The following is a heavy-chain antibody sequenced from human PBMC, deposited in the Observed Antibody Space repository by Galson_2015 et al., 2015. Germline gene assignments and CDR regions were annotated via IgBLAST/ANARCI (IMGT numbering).Heavy chain of an antibody. J-gene: IGHJ5*02. CDR3: AHSKDAVNWFDP. Sequence: PALVKPTQTPTLTCTFSGFSLSTSAVSVGWIRQPPGKALEWLALIYWDDDKRYSPSLKSKLTISKDSSKNQVVLTMTNMDPVDTATYYCAHSKDAVNWFDPWGQGTLVTVSS. CDR1: GFSLSTSAVS. CDR2: IYWDDDK. V-gene: IGHV2-5*02. D-gene: IGHD4-11*01.